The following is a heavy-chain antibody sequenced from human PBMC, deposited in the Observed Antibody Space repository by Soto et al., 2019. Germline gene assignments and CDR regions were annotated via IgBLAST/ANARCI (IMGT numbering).Heavy chain of an antibody. D-gene: IGHD3-10*01. CDR2: ISYDGSNK. CDR3: TRDQDTYGQAVFDS. Sequence: GGSLRLTCAASGFTFSSYGMHWVRQAPGKGLEWVAVISYDGSNKYYADSVKGRFTISRDNSKNTLYLHMDSLRPEDTAMYYCTRDQDTYGQAVFDSWGQGTLVTVSS. J-gene: IGHJ4*02. CDR1: GFTFSSYG. V-gene: IGHV3-30*03.